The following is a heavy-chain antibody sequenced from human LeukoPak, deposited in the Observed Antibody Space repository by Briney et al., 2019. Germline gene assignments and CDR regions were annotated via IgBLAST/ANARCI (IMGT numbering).Heavy chain of an antibody. CDR1: GGSISSYY. J-gene: IGHJ4*02. CDR2: IYTSGST. V-gene: IGHV4-4*07. D-gene: IGHD2-2*01. Sequence: SETLSLTCTVSGGSISSYYWSWLRQPAGKGLEWIGRIYTSGSTNYNPSLKSRVTMSVDTSKNQFSLRLSSVTAADTAVYYCARDVPSRSYCSSTSCSPRDYFDYWGQGTLVTVSS. CDR3: ARDVPSRSYCSSTSCSPRDYFDY.